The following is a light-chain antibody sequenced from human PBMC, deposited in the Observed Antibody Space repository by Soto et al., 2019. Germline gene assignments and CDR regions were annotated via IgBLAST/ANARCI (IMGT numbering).Light chain of an antibody. CDR1: QSVSSSY. Sequence: EIVLTQSPGTLSLSPGERATLSCRASQSVSSSYLAWYQQKPGQAPRLLIYGASSRATGIPDRFSGSGSGTDFTLTISRLEPEDFAVYYCQQYNKWPQTFGQGTRLEI. J-gene: IGKJ5*01. CDR2: GAS. V-gene: IGKV3-20*01. CDR3: QQYNKWPQT.